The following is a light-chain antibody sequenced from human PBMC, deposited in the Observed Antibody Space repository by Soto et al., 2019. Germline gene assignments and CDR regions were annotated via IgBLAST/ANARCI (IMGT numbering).Light chain of an antibody. Sequence: ALTQPASVSGSPGQSITISCTGTSSDVGGYNYVSWYQQHPGKAPKLMIYEVSNRPSGVSNRFSGSKSGNTASLTISGLQAEDEADYYCSSYTSSSTLVFVTGTKVTVL. CDR3: SSYTSSSTLV. J-gene: IGLJ1*01. CDR2: EVS. V-gene: IGLV2-14*01. CDR1: SSDVGGYNY.